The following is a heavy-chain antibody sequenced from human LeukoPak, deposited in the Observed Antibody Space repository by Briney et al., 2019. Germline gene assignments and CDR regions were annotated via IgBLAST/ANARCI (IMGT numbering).Heavy chain of an antibody. CDR3: AKDLDTGIVVVVAAIYYYGMDV. CDR1: GFTFSSYA. Sequence: PGGSLRLSCAASGFTFSSYAMSWVRQAPGKGLEWVSAISGSGGSTYYADSVKGRFTISRDNSKSTLYLQMNSLRAEDTAVHYCAKDLDTGIVVVVAAIYYYGMDVWGQGTTVTVSS. CDR2: ISGSGGST. V-gene: IGHV3-23*01. D-gene: IGHD2-15*01. J-gene: IGHJ6*02.